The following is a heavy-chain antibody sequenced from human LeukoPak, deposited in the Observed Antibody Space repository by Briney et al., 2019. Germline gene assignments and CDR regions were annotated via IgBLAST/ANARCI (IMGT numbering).Heavy chain of an antibody. CDR1: GFTFSSHD. V-gene: IGHV3-21*05. D-gene: IGHD2-8*01. CDR3: ASGGYCTNGVCYMEGDYYYGMDV. CDR2: ISDSGSI. J-gene: IGHJ6*02. Sequence: GGSLRLSCAASGFTFSSHDMNWFRQAPGKGLEWISHISDSGSIYYADSVKGRFTISRDNAKNSLYLQMNSLRAEDTAVYYCASGGYCTNGVCYMEGDYYYGMDVWGQGTTVTVSS.